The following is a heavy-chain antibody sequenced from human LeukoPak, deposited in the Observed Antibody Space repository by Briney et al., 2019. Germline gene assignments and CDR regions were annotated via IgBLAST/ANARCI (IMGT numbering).Heavy chain of an antibody. V-gene: IGHV3-30-3*01. Sequence: PGRSLRLSCAASGFTFSSYAMHWVRQAPGKGLEWVAVISYDGSNKYYADSVKGRFTISRDNSKNTLYLQMNSLRAEDTAVYYCAKDLGGYFDLWGRGTLVTVSS. D-gene: IGHD7-27*01. CDR3: AKDLGGYFDL. CDR1: GFTFSSYA. CDR2: ISYDGSNK. J-gene: IGHJ2*01.